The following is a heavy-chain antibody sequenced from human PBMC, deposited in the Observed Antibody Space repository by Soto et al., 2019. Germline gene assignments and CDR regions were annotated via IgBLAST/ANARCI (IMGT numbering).Heavy chain of an antibody. CDR2: MNPNSGNT. J-gene: IGHJ4*02. D-gene: IGHD3-22*01. CDR3: ARGRDSSGYVKYYFDY. Sequence: ASVKVSCKASGYTFTSYDINWVRQATGQGLEWMGWMNPNSGNTGYAQKFQGRVTMTRNTSISTAYMELRSLRSDDTAVYYYARGRDSSGYVKYYFDYWGQGTLVTVSS. CDR1: GYTFTSYD. V-gene: IGHV1-8*01.